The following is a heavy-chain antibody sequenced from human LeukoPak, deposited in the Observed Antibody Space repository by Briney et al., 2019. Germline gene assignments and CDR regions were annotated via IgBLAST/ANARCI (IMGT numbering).Heavy chain of an antibody. J-gene: IGHJ4*02. D-gene: IGHD3-10*01. CDR3: TRESGSLDY. V-gene: IGHV3-72*01. CDR1: GFTFSAHY. CDR2: IRNKPNSYTT. Sequence: PGRSLRLSCAASGFTFSAHYMDWVRQAPGKGLEWVGRIRNKPNSYTTEYAASVNGRFTISRDDSKNSLYLKMNSLRTDDTAVYYCTRESGSLDYWGQGTLVTVSS.